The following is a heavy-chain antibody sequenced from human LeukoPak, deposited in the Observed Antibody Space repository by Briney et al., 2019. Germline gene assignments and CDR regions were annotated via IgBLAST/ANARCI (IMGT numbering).Heavy chain of an antibody. D-gene: IGHD2-15*01. V-gene: IGHV4-31*03. CDR2: IYYSGST. Sequence: PSQTLSLTCTVSGGSISSGGYYWSWIRQHPGKGLEWTGYIYYSGSTYYNPSLKSRVTISVDTSKNQFSLKLSSVTAADTAVHYCARVRYCSGGSCLEGYGMDVWGKGTTVTVSS. CDR1: GGSISSGGYY. J-gene: IGHJ6*04. CDR3: ARVRYCSGGSCLEGYGMDV.